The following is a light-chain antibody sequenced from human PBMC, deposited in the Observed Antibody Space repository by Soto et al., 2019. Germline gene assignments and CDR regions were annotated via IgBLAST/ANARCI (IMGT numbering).Light chain of an antibody. V-gene: IGKV1-39*01. CDR2: AAF. CDR3: QQSYRIPRT. Sequence: DIQMTQSPSSLSSSVGDRVTITCRASQTINTYVNWYQQKLGKAPKLLIYAAFTLQSGVPSRFSGSGSGTDFTLTISSLQTEDFATYYCQQSYRIPRTFGQGTKLEIK. J-gene: IGKJ2*01. CDR1: QTINTY.